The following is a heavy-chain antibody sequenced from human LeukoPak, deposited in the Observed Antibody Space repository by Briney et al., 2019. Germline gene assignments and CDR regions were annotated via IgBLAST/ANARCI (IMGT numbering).Heavy chain of an antibody. Sequence: GGSLRLSCAVSGLKFSGAWMSWVRQAPGKGLEWVGRIKSKRGGGTTEVAAPVNGRFTISRDDSKNMVYLEMNSQKTEDTDVYYCTHESQFAWLFFFFDFWGQGTRVTVSS. CDR2: IKSKRGGGTT. CDR3: THESQFAWLFFFFDF. D-gene: IGHD3-9*01. V-gene: IGHV3-15*01. J-gene: IGHJ4*02. CDR1: GLKFSGAW.